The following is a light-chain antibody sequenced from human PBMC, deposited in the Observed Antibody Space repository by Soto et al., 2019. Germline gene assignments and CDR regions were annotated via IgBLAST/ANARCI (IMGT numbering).Light chain of an antibody. V-gene: IGKV1-5*01. Sequence: DIQMTQSPSTLSPSVGDRVTITCRASQSISSWLAWYQQKPGKAPKLLIYDASSLESGVPSRFSGSGSGTEFTLTISSLQPDDFATYYCQQYNSYCTFGQGTKVEIK. CDR2: DAS. CDR1: QSISSW. J-gene: IGKJ1*01. CDR3: QQYNSYCT.